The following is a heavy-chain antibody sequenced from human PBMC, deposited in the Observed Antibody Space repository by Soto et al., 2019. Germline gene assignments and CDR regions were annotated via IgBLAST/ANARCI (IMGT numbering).Heavy chain of an antibody. V-gene: IGHV3-21*01. CDR1: VFTFSNYN. CDR3: AREGALKPFSS. Sequence: WWSLRLSCLASVFTFSNYNMNWVRQAPGKGLEWVSHISGTGVYIHYADAVKGRFTISRDNAKSSVYLQMNSLRAEDTAVYYCAREGALKPFSSWGQGALVTVSS. CDR2: ISGTGVYI. J-gene: IGHJ5*02.